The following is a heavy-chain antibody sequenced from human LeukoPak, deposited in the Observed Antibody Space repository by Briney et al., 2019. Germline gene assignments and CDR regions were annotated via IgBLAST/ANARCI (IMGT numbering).Heavy chain of an antibody. D-gene: IGHD2-8*02. CDR2: IDRDGNKK. Sequence: QPGGSLRLSCAASGFSLSSYWMTWVRQAPGKGLEWVANIDRDGNKKNHVDSVEGRFTISRDNGKNLLHLQMNSLRAEDTALYYCARDRTSCTGNICYDAFDIRGQGTMVIVSS. J-gene: IGHJ3*02. V-gene: IGHV3-7*01. CDR1: GFSLSSYW. CDR3: ARDRTSCTGNICYDAFDI.